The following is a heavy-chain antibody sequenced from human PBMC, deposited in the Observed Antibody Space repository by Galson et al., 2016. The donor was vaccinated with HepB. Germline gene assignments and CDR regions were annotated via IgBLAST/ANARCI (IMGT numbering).Heavy chain of an antibody. J-gene: IGHJ4*02. CDR3: ARDVM. Sequence: SLRLSCAGLSLTGYWLSWVRQAPGKGLEWVANIKYDGSEKYYVGSVKGRFTISRDNAKNLLYLQMHSLRVEDTALYYCARDVMWGQGTLVTVSS. CDR2: IKYDGSEK. CDR1: LSLTGYW. V-gene: IGHV3-7*03.